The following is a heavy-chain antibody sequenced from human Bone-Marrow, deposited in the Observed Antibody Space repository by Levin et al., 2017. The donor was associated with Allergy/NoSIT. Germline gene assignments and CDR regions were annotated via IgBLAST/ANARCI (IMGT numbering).Heavy chain of an antibody. CDR3: ARGGANRAFDI. CDR1: SGSFNDYY. CDR2: ISHSGST. D-gene: IGHD1-14*01. Sequence: RSQTLSLTCAVYSGSFNDYYWSWIRQPPGKGLEWIGEISHSGSTNYNPSLKSRVTKSVDTSKNQFSLKLSSVTAADTAVYYCARGGANRAFDIWGQGTVVTVSS. V-gene: IGHV4-34*01. J-gene: IGHJ3*02.